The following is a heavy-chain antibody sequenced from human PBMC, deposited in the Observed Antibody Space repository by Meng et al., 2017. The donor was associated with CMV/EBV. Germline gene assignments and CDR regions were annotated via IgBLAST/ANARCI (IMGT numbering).Heavy chain of an antibody. Sequence: VHLGQAGSGGEKAWALVKGSWQASGNTFTSYGISWVRQAPGQGLEWMGWISAYNGNTNYAQKLQGRVTMTTDTSTSTAYMELRSLRSDDTAVYYCATDILTHIDFWGQGTLVTVSS. V-gene: IGHV1-18*01. CDR3: ATDILTHIDF. CDR2: ISAYNGNT. D-gene: IGHD3-9*01. J-gene: IGHJ4*02. CDR1: GNTFTSYG.